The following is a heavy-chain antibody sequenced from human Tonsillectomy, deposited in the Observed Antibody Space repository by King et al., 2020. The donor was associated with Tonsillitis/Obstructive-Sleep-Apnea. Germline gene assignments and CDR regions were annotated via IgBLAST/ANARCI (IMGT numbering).Heavy chain of an antibody. J-gene: IGHJ4*02. V-gene: IGHV3-48*02. Sequence: VQLVESGGGLVQPGGSLRLSCAASGFTFSSYSMNWVRQAPGKGLEWVSYISSSSSNIYYADSVKGRFNISRENAKNSLYLQMNSLRDEDTAVYDCARDLYCSSTSCYVPLFDYWGQGTLVTVSS. D-gene: IGHD2-2*01. CDR2: ISSSSSNI. CDR3: ARDLYCSSTSCYVPLFDY. CDR1: GFTFSSYS.